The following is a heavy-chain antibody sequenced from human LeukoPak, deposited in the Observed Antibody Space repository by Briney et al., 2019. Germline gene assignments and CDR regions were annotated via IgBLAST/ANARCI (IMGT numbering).Heavy chain of an antibody. D-gene: IGHD3-10*01. V-gene: IGHV1-69*13. J-gene: IGHJ4*02. Sequence: SVKVSCKSSGGTFSSYAVSWVRHAPGQGLEWVGGVISPSGATNSAQKFHGRVTIIADESTGIAYMELRGLRSEDTAVYYCARPYYYGSGSFDYWGQGTLVTVSS. CDR1: GGTFSSYA. CDR3: ARPYYYGSGSFDY. CDR2: VISPSGAT.